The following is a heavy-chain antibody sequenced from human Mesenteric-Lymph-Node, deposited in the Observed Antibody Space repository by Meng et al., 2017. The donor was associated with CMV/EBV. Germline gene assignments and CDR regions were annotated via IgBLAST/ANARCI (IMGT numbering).Heavy chain of an antibody. V-gene: IGHV4-61*01. CDR2: IYYSGST. J-gene: IGHJ4*02. CDR1: GGSVSSGSYY. Sequence: LTCTGSGGSVSSGSYYWSWIRQPPGKGLEWIGYIYYSGSTNYNPSLKSRVTISVDTSKNQFSLKLSSVTAADTAVYYCARDDGYFDYWGQGTLVTVSS. CDR3: ARDDGYFDY.